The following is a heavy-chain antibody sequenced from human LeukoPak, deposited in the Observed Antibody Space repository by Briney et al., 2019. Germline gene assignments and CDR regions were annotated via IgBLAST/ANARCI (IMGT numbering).Heavy chain of an antibody. Sequence: RGSLRLSCAASGFTFSLYGMPWVRQAPGKGLEWVAVTSYDGSNQYYADSVKGRFTISRDNSMNTLSLQMDSLRVEDTGVYYCAKDFETRKEAWLRYPDYWGQGTLVTVSS. J-gene: IGHJ4*02. CDR1: GFTFSLYG. D-gene: IGHD3-16*01. CDR2: TSYDGSNQ. V-gene: IGHV3-30*18. CDR3: AKDFETRKEAWLRYPDY.